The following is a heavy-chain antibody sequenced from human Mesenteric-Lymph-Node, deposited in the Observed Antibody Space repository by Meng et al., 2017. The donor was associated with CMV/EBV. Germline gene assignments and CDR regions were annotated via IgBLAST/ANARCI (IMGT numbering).Heavy chain of an antibody. Sequence: GSLRLSCAASGFTFSNFAMTWVRQAPGKGLDWVSVISGDGSSTYYADSVKGRFTISRDNSKNTLYLQVNSLRAEDTAVYYCAKDLTPGLHAFDIWGQGTMVTVSS. J-gene: IGHJ3*02. V-gene: IGHV3-23*01. D-gene: IGHD3/OR15-3a*01. CDR1: GFTFSNFA. CDR3: AKDLTPGLHAFDI. CDR2: ISGDGSST.